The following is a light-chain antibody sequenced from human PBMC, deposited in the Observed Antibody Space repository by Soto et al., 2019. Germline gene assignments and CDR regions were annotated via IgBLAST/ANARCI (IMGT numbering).Light chain of an antibody. CDR1: SSNIGAGYD. V-gene: IGLV1-40*01. CDR2: GNN. Sequence: QAVVPQPHSVSGAPGQRVTISFTGSSSNIGAGYDVHWYQQLPGTAPKLLIYGNNNRPSGVPDRFSGSKSGTSASLAITGRLAEDEADYYCQSYESSLSGAVFGGGTKLTVL. CDR3: QSYESSLSGAV. J-gene: IGLJ2*01.